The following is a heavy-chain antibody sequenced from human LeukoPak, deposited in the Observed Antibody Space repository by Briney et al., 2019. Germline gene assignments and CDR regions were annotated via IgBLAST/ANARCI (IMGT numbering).Heavy chain of an antibody. CDR3: TRDMRPATREPLYGMDV. CDR1: GFTFSSYG. Sequence: GRSLRLSCAASGFTFSSYGMHWVRQAPGKGLEWVAVISYDGSNKYYADSVKGRFTISRDNSKNTLYLQMNSLRAEDTAVYYCTRDMRPATREPLYGMDVWVQGTTVNVSS. V-gene: IGHV3-30*03. D-gene: IGHD1-26*01. CDR2: ISYDGSNK. J-gene: IGHJ6*02.